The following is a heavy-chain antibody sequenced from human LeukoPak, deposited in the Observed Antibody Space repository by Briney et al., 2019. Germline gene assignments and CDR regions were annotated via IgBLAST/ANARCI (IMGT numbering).Heavy chain of an antibody. Sequence: PGGSLRLFCAASGFTFSSYSMNWVRQAPGKGLEWVSSISSSSSYIYYAESVKGRFTISRDNANNSLHLLINSISSEATAVYYCAREIRGIAAPSDDDYWGQGTLVTVSS. CDR2: ISSSSSYI. D-gene: IGHD6-6*01. J-gene: IGHJ4*02. V-gene: IGHV3-21*01. CDR3: AREIRGIAAPSDDDY. CDR1: GFTFSSYS.